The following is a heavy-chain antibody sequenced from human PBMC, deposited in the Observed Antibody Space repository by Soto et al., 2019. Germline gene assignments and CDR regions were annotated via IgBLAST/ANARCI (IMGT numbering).Heavy chain of an antibody. CDR2: IIPIFGTP. V-gene: IGHV1-69*12. Sequence: QVQLVQSGAEVKKPGSSLKVSCKASGGTFTNYAFSWVRQAPGQGPEWMGGIIPIFGTPDYAQKFQGRVIITADESTRKVYMEFNSLRSDATTVYYCARERSVGYCITASYPTPFYCYTMDVWGQGTTVTVSS. J-gene: IGHJ6*02. CDR3: ARERSVGYCITASYPTPFYCYTMDV. CDR1: GGTFTNYA. D-gene: IGHD2-15*01.